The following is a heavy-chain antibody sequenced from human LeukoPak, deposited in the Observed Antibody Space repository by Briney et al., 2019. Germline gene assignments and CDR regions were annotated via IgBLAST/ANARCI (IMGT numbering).Heavy chain of an antibody. CDR1: GYTFTSYG. CDR2: INPNSGGT. Sequence: ASVKVSCKASGYTFTSYGISWVRQAPGQGLEWMGWINPNSGGTNYAQKFQGRVTMTRDTSISTAYMELSRLRSDDTAVYYCARAGGGSYNDAFDIWGQGTMVTVSS. V-gene: IGHV1-2*02. J-gene: IGHJ3*02. CDR3: ARAGGGSYNDAFDI. D-gene: IGHD1-26*01.